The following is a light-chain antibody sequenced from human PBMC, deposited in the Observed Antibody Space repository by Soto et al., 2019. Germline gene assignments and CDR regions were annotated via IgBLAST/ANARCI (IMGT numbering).Light chain of an antibody. V-gene: IGKV3-20*01. J-gene: IGKJ1*01. CDR1: QSVSSSY. CDR3: QQYGSSPRT. CDR2: GAS. Sequence: EIVLTQSPGTLSLSPGERATLSCRASQSVSSSYLAWYQQKPGQAPRLLIYGASSRATGIPDRFSGSGSGTDLTLNISRLEPEDFAVYYCQQYGSSPRTCGQGTKVEIK.